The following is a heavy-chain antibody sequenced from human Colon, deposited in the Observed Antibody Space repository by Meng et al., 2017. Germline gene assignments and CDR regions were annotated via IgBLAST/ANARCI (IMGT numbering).Heavy chain of an antibody. CDR1: GFTFIEYW. D-gene: IGHD6-6*01. J-gene: IGHJ4*02. CDR2: IKGDGSER. CDR3: VRDFVGY. Sequence: GESLKISCAASGFTFIEYWMSWVRQAPGKGLEWVANIKGDGSERRYADSVEGRFIISRDNARNTLYLQMNSLRVEDAAVYYCVRDFVGYWGQGTPVTVSS. V-gene: IGHV3-7*01.